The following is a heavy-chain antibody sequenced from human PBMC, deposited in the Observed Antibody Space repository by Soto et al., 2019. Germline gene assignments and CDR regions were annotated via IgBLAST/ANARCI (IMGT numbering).Heavy chain of an antibody. V-gene: IGHV3-30*18. D-gene: IGHD3-3*01. Sequence: VQLVESGGGLVQPGGSLRLSCAASGFIFSSYGMHWVRQAPGKGLEWVAVISYDGSNKYYADSVKGRFTISRDNSKNTLYLQMNSLRAEDTAVYYCAKDRNTIFGPAGWFDPWGQGTLVTVSS. CDR2: ISYDGSNK. J-gene: IGHJ5*02. CDR1: GFIFSSYG. CDR3: AKDRNTIFGPAGWFDP.